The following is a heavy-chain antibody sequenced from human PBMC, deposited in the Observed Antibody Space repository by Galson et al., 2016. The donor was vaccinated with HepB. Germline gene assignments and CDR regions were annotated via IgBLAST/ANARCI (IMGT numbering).Heavy chain of an antibody. D-gene: IGHD6-19*01. CDR3: ARSGWYGWFDA. Sequence: SETLSLTCTVSGGSVSSSYYWSWIRQPPGKGLEWIGYVYYSGATSYNSSLGSRITMSVDTSKNYFSLKLSSVTTAATAVYYCARSGWYGWFDAWGQGTLVSVSS. CDR2: VYYSGAT. J-gene: IGHJ5*02. V-gene: IGHV4-61*01. CDR1: GGSVSSSYY.